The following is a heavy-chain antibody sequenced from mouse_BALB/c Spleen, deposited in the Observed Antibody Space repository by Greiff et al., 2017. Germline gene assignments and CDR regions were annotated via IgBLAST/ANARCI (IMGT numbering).Heavy chain of an antibody. D-gene: IGHD2-3*01. J-gene: IGHJ3*01. CDR1: GFTFSDYY. CDR2: ISDGGSYT. Sequence: EVHLVESGGGLVKPGGSLKLSCAASGFTFSDYYMYWVRQTPEKRLEWVATISDGGSYTYYPDSVKGRFTISRDNAKNNLYLQMSSLKSEDTAMYYCARIYDGYYVSPWFAYWGQGTLVTVSA. V-gene: IGHV5-4*02. CDR3: ARIYDGYYVSPWFAY.